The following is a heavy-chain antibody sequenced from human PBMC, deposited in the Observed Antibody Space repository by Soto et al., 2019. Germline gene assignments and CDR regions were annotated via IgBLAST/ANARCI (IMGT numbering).Heavy chain of an antibody. J-gene: IGHJ4*02. CDR2: VSSGGGT. CDR3: AKRRGAGGHFDY. CDR1: GFTFSTYA. Sequence: GGSLRLSCAASGFTFSTYAMGWVRQAPGKGLEWVSVVSSGGGTHYADSVKGRFTVSRDNSKNTLSLQMNSLRADDTAIYYCAKRRGAGGHFDYWGQGALVTVS. D-gene: IGHD2-15*01. V-gene: IGHV3-23*01.